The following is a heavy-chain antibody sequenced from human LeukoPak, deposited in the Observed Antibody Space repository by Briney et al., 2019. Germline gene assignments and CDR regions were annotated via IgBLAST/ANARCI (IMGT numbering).Heavy chain of an antibody. J-gene: IGHJ4*02. CDR1: GFTFSSYW. Sequence: GGSLRLSCAASGFTFSSYWMSWVRQAPGKGLEWVANIKQDGSEKYYVDSVKGRFTISRDNAKNSLYLQMNSLRAEDTAVYYCARGRGYSYGNFFDYWGQGTLVTVSS. CDR3: ARGRGYSYGNFFDY. V-gene: IGHV3-7*04. D-gene: IGHD5-18*01. CDR2: IKQDGSEK.